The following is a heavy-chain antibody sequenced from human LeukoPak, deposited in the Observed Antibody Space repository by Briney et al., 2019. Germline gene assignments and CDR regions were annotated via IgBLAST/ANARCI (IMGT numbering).Heavy chain of an antibody. V-gene: IGHV4-39*07. CDR2: IYYSGST. Sequence: SETLSLTCTVSGGSISSYYWGWIRQPPGKGLEWIGSIYYSGSTYYNPSLKSRVTISVDTSKNQFSLKLSSVTAADTAVYYCARGEGYSGYDSTPLDYWGQGTLVTVSS. J-gene: IGHJ4*02. CDR3: ARGEGYSGYDSTPLDY. CDR1: GGSISSYY. D-gene: IGHD5-12*01.